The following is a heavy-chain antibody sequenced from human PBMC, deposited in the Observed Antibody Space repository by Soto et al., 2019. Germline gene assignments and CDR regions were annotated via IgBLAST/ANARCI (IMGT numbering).Heavy chain of an antibody. J-gene: IGHJ6*02. CDR3: AREMPSTAAAYFYYGLNA. CDR1: VGAFNNYA. V-gene: IGHV1-69*13. D-gene: IGHD6-13*01. Sequence: GXSVKVSCEASVGAFNNYAIYWVRQAPGQGLEWLGTIVPVFPSVYYAPRFQGRLTITADGSTDTVYMMLTSLKSEDTAVYYCAREMPSTAAAYFYYGLNARGQGSSVTVS. CDR2: IVPVFPSV.